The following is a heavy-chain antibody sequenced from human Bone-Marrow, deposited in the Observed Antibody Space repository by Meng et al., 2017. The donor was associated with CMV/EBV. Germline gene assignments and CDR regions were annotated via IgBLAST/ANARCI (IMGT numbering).Heavy chain of an antibody. Sequence: GESLKISCAASGFTFSSYSMNWVRQAPGKGLEWVSSISSSSSYIYYADSVKGRFTISRDNAKNSLYLQMNSLRAEDTAVYYCAREGGMATIDYWGQGTLVTFSS. CDR1: GFTFSSYS. D-gene: IGHD5-24*01. V-gene: IGHV3-21*01. CDR3: AREGGMATIDY. J-gene: IGHJ4*02. CDR2: ISSSSSYI.